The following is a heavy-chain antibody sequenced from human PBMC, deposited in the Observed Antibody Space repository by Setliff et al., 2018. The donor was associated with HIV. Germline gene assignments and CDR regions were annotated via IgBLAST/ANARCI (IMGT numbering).Heavy chain of an antibody. D-gene: IGHD6-19*01. CDR1: GYTFTSYG. CDR3: ARATTVISMTVAGTIDY. CDR2: ISAYNGDT. V-gene: IGHV1-18*01. J-gene: IGHJ4*02. Sequence: ASVKVSCKASGYTFTSYGISWVRQAPGQGLEWMGWISAYNGDTNYAQKFQGRVTMTTDTSTSTAYMELRSLRSGDTAAYYCARATTVISMTVAGTIDYWGQGTLVTVSS.